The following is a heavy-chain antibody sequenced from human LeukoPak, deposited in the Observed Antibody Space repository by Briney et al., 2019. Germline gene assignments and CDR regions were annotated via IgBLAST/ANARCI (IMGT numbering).Heavy chain of an antibody. D-gene: IGHD5-18*01. Sequence: SETLSLTCTVSVGSLSSYYCSWIRQPAGKGLEWIGRVYTSGTTNSNPSLKSRVTMSVDTSKNQFSLNLSSVTAADTAIYYCAREGGYSYGFDYWGRGTLVTVSS. CDR3: AREGGYSYGFDY. CDR2: VYTSGTT. V-gene: IGHV4-4*07. CDR1: VGSLSSYY. J-gene: IGHJ4*02.